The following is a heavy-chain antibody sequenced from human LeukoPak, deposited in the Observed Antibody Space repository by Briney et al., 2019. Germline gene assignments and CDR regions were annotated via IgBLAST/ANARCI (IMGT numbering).Heavy chain of an antibody. CDR1: GGSISSYY. CDR3: ARGRDGYNYTPFDY. Sequence: SETLSLTCTVSGGSISSYYWIWIRQPPGKGLEWMGEINHSGSTNYNPSLKSRVAISVDTSKNQFSLKLSSVTAADTAVYYCARGRDGYNYTPFDYWGQGTLVTVSS. D-gene: IGHD5-24*01. CDR2: INHSGST. V-gene: IGHV4-34*01. J-gene: IGHJ4*02.